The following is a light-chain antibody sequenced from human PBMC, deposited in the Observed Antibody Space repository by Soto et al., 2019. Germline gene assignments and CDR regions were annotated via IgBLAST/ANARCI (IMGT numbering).Light chain of an antibody. J-gene: IGLJ1*01. V-gene: IGLV1-40*01. Sequence: QSVLTQPPSVSGAPGQTVTISCTGSSSNIGAGYDVHWYQQLPGTAPKLLIYANTNRPSGVPDRISGSKSGTSASLAITGLQADDEADYYCQSYDSSLTLIVFGTGTKLTVL. CDR1: SSNIGAGYD. CDR2: ANT. CDR3: QSYDSSLTLIV.